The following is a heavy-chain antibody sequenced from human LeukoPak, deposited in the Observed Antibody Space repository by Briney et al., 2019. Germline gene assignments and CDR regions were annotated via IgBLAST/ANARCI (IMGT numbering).Heavy chain of an antibody. J-gene: IGHJ4*02. CDR1: GGSISSGGYY. CDR2: IYCSGST. CDR3: ARVLSAAAGFDY. V-gene: IGHV4-31*03. Sequence: SQTLSLTCTVSGGSISSGGYYWSWIRQHPGKGLEWIGYIYCSGSTYYNPSLKSRVTTSVDTSKNQFSLKLSSVTAADTAVYYCARVLSAAAGFDYWGQGTLVTVSS. D-gene: IGHD6-13*01.